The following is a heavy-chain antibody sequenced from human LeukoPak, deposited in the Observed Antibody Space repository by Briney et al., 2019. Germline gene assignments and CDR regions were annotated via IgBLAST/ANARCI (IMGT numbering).Heavy chain of an antibody. Sequence: PSETLSLTCTVSGGSISNYYWSWIRQPPGKGLEGIGYIYHTGSTSYNPSLKSRVIMSVETSQNQFFLKVRSVAAADTAVYYCAREDSGYDYSPFYYWGQGILVTVSS. CDR2: IYHTGST. J-gene: IGHJ4*02. CDR1: GGSISNYY. V-gene: IGHV4-59*01. D-gene: IGHD5-12*01. CDR3: AREDSGYDYSPFYY.